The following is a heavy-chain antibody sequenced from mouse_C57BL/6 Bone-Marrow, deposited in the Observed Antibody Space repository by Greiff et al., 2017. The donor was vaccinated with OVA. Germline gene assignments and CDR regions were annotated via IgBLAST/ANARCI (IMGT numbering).Heavy chain of an antibody. CDR3: ARWGTTVVARSHWYFDV. V-gene: IGHV1-55*01. CDR1: GYTFTSYW. CDR2: IYPGSGST. D-gene: IGHD1-1*01. J-gene: IGHJ1*03. Sequence: QVQLKQPGAELVKPGASVKMSCKASGYTFTSYWITWVKQRPGQGLEWIGDIYPGSGSTNYNEKFKSKATLTVDTSSSTAYMQLSSLTSEDSAVYYCARWGTTVVARSHWYFDVWGTGTTVTVSS.